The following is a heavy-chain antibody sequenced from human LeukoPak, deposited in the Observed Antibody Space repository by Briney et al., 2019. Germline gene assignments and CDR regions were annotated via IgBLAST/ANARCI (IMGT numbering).Heavy chain of an antibody. CDR2: LNSDGSST. V-gene: IGHV3-74*01. J-gene: IGHJ4*02. D-gene: IGHD3-16*01. CDR1: GFTFSSYW. Sequence: GGSLRLSCAAAGFTFSSYWMHWVRQAPGKGLVWVSRLNSDGSSTSYADSVKGRFTISRDNAKNTLYLQMSSLRAEDTAVYYCARVRDYVWGSYDYFDYWGQGTLVTVSS. CDR3: ARVRDYVWGSYDYFDY.